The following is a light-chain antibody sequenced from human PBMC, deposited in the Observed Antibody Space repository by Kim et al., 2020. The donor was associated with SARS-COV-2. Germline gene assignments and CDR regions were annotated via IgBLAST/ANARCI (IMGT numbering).Light chain of an antibody. CDR3: QQHGSTPRT. V-gene: IGKV3-20*01. Sequence: LSPGERATLSCRASQSISSSSLAWYQQKPGQAPRLLICDTSTRATGIPDKFSGSGSGTDFSLTISRLEAEDIAVYYCQQHGSTPRTFGQGTKLEI. J-gene: IGKJ2*02. CDR2: DTS. CDR1: QSISSSS.